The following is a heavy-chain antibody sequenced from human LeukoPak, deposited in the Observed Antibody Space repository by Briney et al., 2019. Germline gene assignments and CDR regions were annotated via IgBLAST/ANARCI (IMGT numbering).Heavy chain of an antibody. CDR2: IYFSGIT. CDR1: GDSISSYY. J-gene: IGHJ5*02. V-gene: IGHV4-4*07. Sequence: SETLSLTCTVSGDSISSYYWSWIRQPAGEGLEWIGRIYFSGITNYNPSLKSRVTMSVDTSKNQFSLKLSSVTAADTAVYYCARDQFSTVMGNWYDPWGQGTLVTVSS. D-gene: IGHD4-11*01. CDR3: ARDQFSTVMGNWYDP.